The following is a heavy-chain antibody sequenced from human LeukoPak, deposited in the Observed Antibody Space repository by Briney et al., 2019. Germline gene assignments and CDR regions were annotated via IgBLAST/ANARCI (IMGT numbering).Heavy chain of an antibody. Sequence: SETLSLTCTVSGGSISSSSYYWGWIRQPPGKGLEWIGSISYSGSTFYNPSLKSRVTISVDTSKNQFSLKLTSVTAADTAVYYCARLTWLTVLYYFDFWGQGTLVTVSS. J-gene: IGHJ4*02. D-gene: IGHD3-9*01. V-gene: IGHV4-39*01. CDR1: GGSISSSSYY. CDR3: ARLTWLTVLYYFDF. CDR2: ISYSGST.